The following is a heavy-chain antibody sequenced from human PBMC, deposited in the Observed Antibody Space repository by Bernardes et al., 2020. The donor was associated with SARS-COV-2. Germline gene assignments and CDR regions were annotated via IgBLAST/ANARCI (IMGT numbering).Heavy chain of an antibody. CDR3: AKPDVDGDFFDY. V-gene: IGHV4-39*01. D-gene: IGHD4-17*01. Sequence: SETLSLTCTVSGGSISSPDYYWGWIRQPPGKGLEWIGSIYNSASTYYNPSLQSRVTISLDPSKNQFSLKLTSVTAADTAVYYCAKPDVDGDFFDYWGQGTLVTVSS. J-gene: IGHJ4*02. CDR2: IYNSAST. CDR1: GGSISSPDYY.